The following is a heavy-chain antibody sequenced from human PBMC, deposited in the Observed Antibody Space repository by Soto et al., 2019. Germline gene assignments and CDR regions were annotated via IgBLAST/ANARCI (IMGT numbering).Heavy chain of an antibody. CDR2: IVVGSGNT. Sequence: SVKVSCKASGFTFTSSAVRWVRQARGQGLEWIGWIVVGSGNTNYAQKFQGRVTITRDMSTSTAYMELSSLRSEDTAVYYCGATLGYDGYGPDYYGMEVWGQGTTVTVSS. D-gene: IGHD5-12*01. CDR3: GATLGYDGYGPDYYGMEV. J-gene: IGHJ6*02. V-gene: IGHV1-58*01. CDR1: GFTFTSSA.